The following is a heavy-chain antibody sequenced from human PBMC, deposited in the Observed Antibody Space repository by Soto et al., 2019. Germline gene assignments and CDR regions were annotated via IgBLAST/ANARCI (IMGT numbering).Heavy chain of an antibody. D-gene: IGHD3-10*02. V-gene: IGHV3-30-3*01. J-gene: IGHJ6*02. CDR3: ARDHGMFFSYYYYGMDV. CDR1: GFTFSRFS. CDR2: ISYDGSKT. Sequence: QVQLVESGGGVVQPGRSLTLSCAASGFTFSRFSMHWVRQAPGKGLAWVAVISYDGSKTHYAESVKGRFNISGDDSKNTSFVQMNNLRGEDSAVYYCARDHGMFFSYYYYGMDVWGQGTTVSVSS.